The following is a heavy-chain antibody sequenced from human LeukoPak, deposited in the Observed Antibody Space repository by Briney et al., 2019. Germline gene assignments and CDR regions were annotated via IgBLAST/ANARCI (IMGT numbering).Heavy chain of an antibody. V-gene: IGHV3-30*02. CDR2: IHYDGSNN. J-gene: IGHJ4*02. D-gene: IGHD6-13*01. Sequence: GGSLRLSCAASGFTFSSYAMHWVRQAPGKGLQWVAFIHYDGSNNYYADSVKGRFTISRDNSKNTLYLQMNTLRADDTAVYYCAKDHGSSDWYYFDYWGQGTLVTVSS. CDR1: GFTFSSYA. CDR3: AKDHGSSDWYYFDY.